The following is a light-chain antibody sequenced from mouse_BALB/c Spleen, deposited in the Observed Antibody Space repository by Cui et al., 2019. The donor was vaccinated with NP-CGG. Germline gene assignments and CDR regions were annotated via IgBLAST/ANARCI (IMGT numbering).Light chain of an antibody. Sequence: QAVVTQESALTTSPGETVTLTCRSSIGAVTTNNYANWIQEKPDHLFTGLIGGTNNRTPGVPARFSGSLIGDKAALTITGAQTEYEAIYFCALWYSNHWVFGGGTKLTVL. V-gene: IGLV1*01. CDR1: IGAVTTNNY. CDR2: GTN. J-gene: IGLJ1*01. CDR3: ALWYSNHWV.